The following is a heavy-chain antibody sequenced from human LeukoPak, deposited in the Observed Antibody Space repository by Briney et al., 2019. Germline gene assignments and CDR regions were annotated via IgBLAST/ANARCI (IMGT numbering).Heavy chain of an antibody. CDR3: ARAWGGRDWFDH. Sequence: GGSLRLSCAASGFTFSSYEMNWVRQAPGKGLEWVSYISSSGNTIYYADSVKGRFTISRDNAKNSLYLQMNSLRVEDMAMYYCARAWGGRDWFDHWGHGTLVTVYS. CDR1: GFTFSSYE. D-gene: IGHD3-10*01. CDR2: ISSSGNTI. J-gene: IGHJ5*02. V-gene: IGHV3-48*03.